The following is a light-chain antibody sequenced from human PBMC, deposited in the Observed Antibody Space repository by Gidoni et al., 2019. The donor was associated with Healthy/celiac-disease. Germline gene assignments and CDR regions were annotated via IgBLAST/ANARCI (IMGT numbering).Light chain of an antibody. J-gene: IGKJ2*01. CDR1: QDISNY. CDR2: DAS. Sequence: DIQMTQAPSSLSASVGDRVTITCQASQDISNYLNWYQQKPGKAPKLLLYDASNLATGVPSRFSGSGSGTDFTFTISSLQPEDIATYYCQQYDNLYTFGQGTKLEIK. V-gene: IGKV1-33*01. CDR3: QQYDNLYT.